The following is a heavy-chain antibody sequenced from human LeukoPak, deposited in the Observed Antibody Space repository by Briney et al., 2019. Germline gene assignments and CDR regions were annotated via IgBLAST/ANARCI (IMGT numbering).Heavy chain of an antibody. CDR2: IYYSGST. J-gene: IGHJ4*02. CDR3: ARGGCSGGSCYPVPTTPYFDY. Sequence: SETLSLTCAVSGGSISSGGYSWSWIRQPPGKGLEWNGYIYYSGSTYYNPSLKSRVTISVDTSKNQFSLKLSSVTAADTAVYYCARGGCSGGSCYPVPTTPYFDYWGQGTLVTVSS. CDR1: GGSISSGGYS. D-gene: IGHD2-15*01. V-gene: IGHV4-30-4*07.